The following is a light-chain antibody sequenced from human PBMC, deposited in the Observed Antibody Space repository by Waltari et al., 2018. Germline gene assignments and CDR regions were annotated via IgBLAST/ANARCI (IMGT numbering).Light chain of an antibody. CDR3: ASWDDSLNGHWV. CDR1: ASNIGGNL. J-gene: IGLJ3*02. Sequence: QSVLTQPPSASGTPGQRVTISCSGSASNIGGNLVNWYQQLPGKAPKRLSYRSDVRPSGVPDRFSGSKSGTSASLAISGLQSEDEADYFCASWDDSLNGHWVFGGGTKVTVL. CDR2: RSD. V-gene: IGLV1-44*01.